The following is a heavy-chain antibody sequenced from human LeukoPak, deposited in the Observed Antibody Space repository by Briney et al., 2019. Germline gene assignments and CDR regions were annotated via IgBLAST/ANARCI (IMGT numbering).Heavy chain of an antibody. D-gene: IGHD2-15*01. CDR3: ARAHCSGGSCYFNAFDI. Sequence: ASVKVSCKASGSTFTGYYMHWVRQAPGQGLEWMGWINPNSGGTNYAQKFQGRVTMTRDTSISTAYMELSRLRSDDTAVYYCARAHCSGGSCYFNAFDIWGQGTMVTVSS. CDR2: INPNSGGT. J-gene: IGHJ3*02. CDR1: GSTFTGYY. V-gene: IGHV1-2*02.